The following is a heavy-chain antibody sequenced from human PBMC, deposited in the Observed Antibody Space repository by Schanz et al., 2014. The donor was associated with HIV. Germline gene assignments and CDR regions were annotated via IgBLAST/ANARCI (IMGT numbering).Heavy chain of an antibody. Sequence: QVPLVQSGAEVMEPGASVKVSCKASGDTFTGDFMHWVRQAPGQGLEWMGWINAYNGNTHYAQKFQGRVTMTTDTSTSTAYMELRNLRSDDTAVYYCARDLRVVPAASDNWFDPWGQGTLVTVS. CDR1: GDTFTGDF. CDR2: INAYNGNT. V-gene: IGHV1-18*04. J-gene: IGHJ5*02. CDR3: ARDLRVVPAASDNWFDP. D-gene: IGHD2-2*01.